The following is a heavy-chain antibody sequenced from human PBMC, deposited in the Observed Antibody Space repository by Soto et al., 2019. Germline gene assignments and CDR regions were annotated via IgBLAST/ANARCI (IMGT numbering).Heavy chain of an antibody. V-gene: IGHV3-11*01. CDR3: ASLARAGRRAFDY. D-gene: IGHD6-19*01. Sequence: GGSLRLSCAASGFSFSDSYMNWIRQAPGKGLEWVSFISSSGSLIQYADSVKGRFTISRDNAKNSLYLQMNTLRAEDTAVYYCASLARAGRRAFDYWGRGTLVTVSS. J-gene: IGHJ4*02. CDR2: ISSSGSLI. CDR1: GFSFSDSY.